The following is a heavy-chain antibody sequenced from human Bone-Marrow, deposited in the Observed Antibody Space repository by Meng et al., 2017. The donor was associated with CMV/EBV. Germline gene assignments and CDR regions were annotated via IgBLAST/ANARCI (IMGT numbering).Heavy chain of an antibody. CDR1: GGTFSSYA. D-gene: IGHD6-13*01. J-gene: IGHJ4*02. V-gene: IGHV1-69*06. CDR2: IIPIFGTA. CDR3: ARDRGTAAAGTWYY. Sequence: SVKVSCKASGGTFSSYAISWVRQAPGQGLEWMGGIIPIFGTANYAQKFQGRVTITADKSTSTAYMELSSLRSEDTAVYYCARDRGTAAAGTWYYWGQGTLVTVSS.